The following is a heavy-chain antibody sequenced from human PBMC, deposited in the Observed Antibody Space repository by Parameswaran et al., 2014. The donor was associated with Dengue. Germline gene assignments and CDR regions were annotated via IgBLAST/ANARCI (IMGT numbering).Heavy chain of an antibody. CDR3: AGGSSPFFYYYYYGMDV. J-gene: IGHJ6*02. Sequence: WIRQPPGKGLEWIGYIYYSGSTNYNPSLKSRVTISVDTSKNQFSLKLSSVTAADTAVYYCAGGSSPFFYYYYYGMDVWGQGTTVTVSS. D-gene: IGHD6-6*01. CDR2: IYYSGST. V-gene: IGHV4-59*01.